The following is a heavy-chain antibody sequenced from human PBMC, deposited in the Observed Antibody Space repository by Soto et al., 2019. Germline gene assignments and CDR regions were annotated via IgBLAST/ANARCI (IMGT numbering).Heavy chain of an antibody. V-gene: IGHV3-48*01. CDR1: GFTFSSYS. Sequence: EVQLVESGGGLVQPGGSLRLSCAASGFTFSSYSMNWVREAAGKGREWVPYISSSSSTIHYADSVKGRFTISRDNAKNSLYLQMNSLSAEDTAVYYCTRDEYHLRSGAFPGEVNWFDPWGQGTLVTVSS. CDR2: ISSSSSTI. CDR3: TRDEYHLRSGAFPGEVNWFDP. J-gene: IGHJ5*02. D-gene: IGHD2-2*01.